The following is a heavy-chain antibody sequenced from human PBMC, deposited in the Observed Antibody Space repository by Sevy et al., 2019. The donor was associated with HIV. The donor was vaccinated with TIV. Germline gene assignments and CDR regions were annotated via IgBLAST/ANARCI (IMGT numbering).Heavy chain of an antibody. Sequence: GGSLRLSCVASGFTFDDYAMHWVRQAPGKGPEWVSGSSWNSGSIGYAESVKGRFTISRDNAKNSLYLQMNSLRVEDTALYYCAKGIGYSNGWYSWFASWGPGTLAIVSS. CDR3: AKGIGYSNGWYSWFAS. D-gene: IGHD6-19*01. CDR1: GFTFDDYA. J-gene: IGHJ5*01. CDR2: SSWNSGSI. V-gene: IGHV3-9*01.